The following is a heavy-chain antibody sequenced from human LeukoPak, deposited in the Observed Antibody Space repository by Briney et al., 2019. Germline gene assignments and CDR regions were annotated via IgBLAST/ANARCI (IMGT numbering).Heavy chain of an antibody. J-gene: IGHJ4*02. CDR2: IYHSGST. D-gene: IGHD3-3*01. V-gene: IGHV4-30-2*01. Sequence: SQTLSLTCTVSGGSISSGGYYWSWIRQPPGKGLEWIGYIYHSGSTYYNPSLKSRVTISVDRSKNQFSLKLSSVTAADTAVYYCARELGTIFGVATFDYWGQGTLVTVSS. CDR1: GGSISSGGYY. CDR3: ARELGTIFGVATFDY.